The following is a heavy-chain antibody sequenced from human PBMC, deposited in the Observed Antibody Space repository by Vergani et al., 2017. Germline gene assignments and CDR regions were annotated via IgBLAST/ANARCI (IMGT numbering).Heavy chain of an antibody. V-gene: IGHV3-30*02. CDR2: IRYDGSNK. Sequence: QVQLVESGGGVVQPGGSLRLSCAASGFTFSSYGMHWVRQAPGKGLEWVAFIRYDGSNKYYADSVKGRFTISRDNSKNTLYLQMNSLRAEDTAVYYYAKDSAWDIVVVVAATSAGTFDYWGQGTLVTVSS. D-gene: IGHD2-15*01. CDR3: AKDSAWDIVVVVAATSAGTFDY. J-gene: IGHJ4*02. CDR1: GFTFSSYG.